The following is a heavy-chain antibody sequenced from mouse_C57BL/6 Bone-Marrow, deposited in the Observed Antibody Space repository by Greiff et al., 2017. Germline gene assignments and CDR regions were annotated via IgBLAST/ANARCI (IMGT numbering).Heavy chain of an antibody. J-gene: IGHJ3*01. CDR2: INPGGGGT. Sequence: VQLQQSGAELVRPGTSVKVSCKASGYAFTNYLIEWVKQRPGQGLEWIGVINPGGGGTNYNEKFKGKATLTADKSSSTAYMQLSSLTSEDSAVYFCARSKNGDSWFAYWGQGTLGTVSA. D-gene: IGHD4-1*01. CDR3: ARSKNGDSWFAY. CDR1: GYAFTNYL. V-gene: IGHV1-54*01.